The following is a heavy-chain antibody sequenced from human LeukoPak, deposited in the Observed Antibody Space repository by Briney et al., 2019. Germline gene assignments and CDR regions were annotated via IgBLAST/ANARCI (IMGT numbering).Heavy chain of an antibody. CDR3: ARAERYSSGWYESLLLNYFDY. D-gene: IGHD6-19*01. J-gene: IGHJ4*02. V-gene: IGHV1-2*02. CDR2: INPNSGGT. Sequence: GASVKVSCKASGYTFTGYYMHWVRQAPGQGLEWMGWINPNSGGTNYAQKFQGRVTMTRDTSISTAYMELSRLRSDDTAVYYCARAERYSSGWYESLLLNYFDYWGQGTLVTVSS. CDR1: GYTFTGYY.